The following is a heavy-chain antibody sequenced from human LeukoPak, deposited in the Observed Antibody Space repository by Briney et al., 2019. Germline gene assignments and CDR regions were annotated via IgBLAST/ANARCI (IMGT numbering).Heavy chain of an antibody. CDR3: ARGGNHDYGDYDFDY. CDR2: IYYSGST. Sequence: SETLSLTCTVSGVTISSYYWSWIRQPPGKGLEWMGYIYYSGSTNYNPSLKSRVTISVDTSKNQFSLQLSSVTAADTAVYYCARGGNHDYGDYDFDYWGQGTLVTVSS. CDR1: GVTISSYY. D-gene: IGHD4-17*01. V-gene: IGHV4-59*08. J-gene: IGHJ4*02.